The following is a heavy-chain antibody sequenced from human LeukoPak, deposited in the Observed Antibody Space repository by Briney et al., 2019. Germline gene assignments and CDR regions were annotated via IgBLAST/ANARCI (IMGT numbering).Heavy chain of an antibody. Sequence: SETLSLTCTVSGGSISSRSYYWGWIRQPPGKGLEWIGSIYYSGSTYYNPSLKSRVTISVDTSKNQFSLKLSSVTAADTAVYYCARHLVATTLYPDRPLPQFDYWGQGTLVTVSS. CDR2: IYYSGST. D-gene: IGHD5-12*01. CDR1: GGSISSRSYY. CDR3: ARHLVATTLYPDRPLPQFDY. V-gene: IGHV4-39*01. J-gene: IGHJ4*02.